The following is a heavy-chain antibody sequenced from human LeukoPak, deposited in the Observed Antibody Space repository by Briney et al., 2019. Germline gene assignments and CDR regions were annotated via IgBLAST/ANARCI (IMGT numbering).Heavy chain of an antibody. CDR2: ISDDGSNN. CDR3: AKDSSLWFGALLNYFDY. D-gene: IGHD3-10*01. V-gene: IGHV3-30*18. J-gene: IGHJ4*02. CDR1: GFSFRDYG. Sequence: GGSLRLSCAASGFSFRDYGMHWVREAPGKGLEWVAVISDDGSNNDDADSVKGRFTISRDNSKNTLYLQMNSLRAEDSAVYYCAKDSSLWFGALLNYFDYWGQGALVTVSS.